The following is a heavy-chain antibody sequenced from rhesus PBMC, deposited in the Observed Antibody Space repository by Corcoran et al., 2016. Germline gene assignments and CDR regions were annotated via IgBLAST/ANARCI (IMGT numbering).Heavy chain of an antibody. V-gene: IGHV1-198*02. CDR1: GFTFGSYA. CDR2: SIPLVGIT. J-gene: IGHJ4*01. Sequence: QVQLVQSGAEVKKPGASVKVSCKASGFTFGSYAISWVRQAPGQGLEWMGVSIPLVGITHYAEKYQGRVKITADTSTSTAYMELSSLRSEDTAVYYCARGGYSGYSYFDYWGQGVLVTVSS. D-gene: IGHD5-30*01. CDR3: ARGGYSGYSYFDY.